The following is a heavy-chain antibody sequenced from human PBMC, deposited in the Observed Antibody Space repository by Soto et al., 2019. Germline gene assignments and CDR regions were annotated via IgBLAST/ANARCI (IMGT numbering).Heavy chain of an antibody. J-gene: IGHJ5*02. Sequence: ASVKVSCKASGHTFTGYYMHWVRQAPGQGLEWMGWINPNSGGTNYAQKFQGRVTMTRDTSISTAYMELSRLRSDDTAVYYCARSSSGDDFWSGYHNWFDPWGPGTLVTVSS. CDR1: GHTFTGYY. D-gene: IGHD3-3*01. V-gene: IGHV1-2*02. CDR3: ARSSSGDDFWSGYHNWFDP. CDR2: INPNSGGT.